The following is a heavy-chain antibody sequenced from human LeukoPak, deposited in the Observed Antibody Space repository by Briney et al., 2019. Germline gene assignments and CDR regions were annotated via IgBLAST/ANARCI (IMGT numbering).Heavy chain of an antibody. V-gene: IGHV1-2*02. J-gene: IGHJ3*02. CDR2: IDPNNGDT. D-gene: IGHD1-14*01. Sequence: GASVKVSCKASAYTFTGYYLHWVRQAPGQGLQWMGWIDPNNGDTEYAQKFQGRVTMTRDRSISTAYMELGRLTSDDTAVYYCARRSRNGLDAFDIWGQRTSVTLSS. CDR3: ARRSRNGLDAFDI. CDR1: AYTFTGYY.